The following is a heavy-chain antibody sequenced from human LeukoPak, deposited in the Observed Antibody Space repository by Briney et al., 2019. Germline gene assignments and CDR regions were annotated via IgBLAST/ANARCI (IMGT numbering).Heavy chain of an antibody. J-gene: IGHJ4*02. CDR2: IIPIFGTP. CDR3: GKKAGDCGGGSCYSIDY. CDR1: GGSFSSEA. Sequence: GASVKVSCKAFGGSFSSEAVSWVRQAPGQGLERMGGIIPIFGTPNYAQKFQGRVTITTDESTSTAYMEVSSLRSEDTAVYYCGKKAGDCGGGSCYSIDYWGQGTLVTVSS. V-gene: IGHV1-69*05. D-gene: IGHD2-15*01.